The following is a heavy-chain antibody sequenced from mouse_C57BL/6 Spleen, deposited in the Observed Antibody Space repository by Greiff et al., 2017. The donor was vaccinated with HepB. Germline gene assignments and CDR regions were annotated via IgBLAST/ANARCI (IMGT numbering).Heavy chain of an antibody. J-gene: IGHJ2*01. CDR2: ISGGGGNT. D-gene: IGHD2-5*01. CDR3: ARQRGHYYSNYVFDY. CDR1: GFTFSSYT. Sequence: EVKLMESGGGLVKPGGSLKLSCAASGFTFSSYTMSWVRQTPEKRLEWVATISGGGGNTYYPDSVTGRFTISRDNAKNTLYLQMSSLRSEDTALYYCARQRGHYYSNYVFDYWGQGTTLTVSS. V-gene: IGHV5-9*01.